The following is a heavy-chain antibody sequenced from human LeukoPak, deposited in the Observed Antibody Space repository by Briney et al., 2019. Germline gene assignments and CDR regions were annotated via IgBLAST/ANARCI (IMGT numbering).Heavy chain of an antibody. Sequence: PSETLSLTYTVSGGSISSSSYYWGWIRQPPGKGLEWIGSIYYSGSTYYNPSLKSRVTISVDTSKNQFSLKLSSVTAADTAVYYCARRSQVLLWFGEAKEDYFDYWGQGTLVTVSS. J-gene: IGHJ4*02. V-gene: IGHV4-39*01. CDR1: GGSISSSSYY. D-gene: IGHD3-10*01. CDR3: ARRSQVLLWFGEAKEDYFDY. CDR2: IYYSGST.